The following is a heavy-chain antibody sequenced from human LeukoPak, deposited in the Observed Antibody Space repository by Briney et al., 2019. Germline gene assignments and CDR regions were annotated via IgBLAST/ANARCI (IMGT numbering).Heavy chain of an antibody. CDR3: ARGDYYGSPKVVAA. CDR2: INPNSGDT. J-gene: IGHJ5*02. CDR1: GYTFTSYD. Sequence: EASVKVSCKASGYTFTSYDINWVRQAPGQGLEWMGWINPNSGDTNYAQKFQDRVTMTRDTSISTAYIELNLLRSDDTAVYYCARGDYYGSPKVVAAWGQGTLVTVSS. V-gene: IGHV1-2*02. D-gene: IGHD3-10*01.